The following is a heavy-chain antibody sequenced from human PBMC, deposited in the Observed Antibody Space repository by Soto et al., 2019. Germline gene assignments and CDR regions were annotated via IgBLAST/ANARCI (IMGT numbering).Heavy chain of an antibody. J-gene: IGHJ4*01. D-gene: IGHD3-22*01. Sequence: GGSLRLSCAASGFTFTTAWISWVRQAPGKGLEWVGRIKSKTDGGTTDYAEPVKGRFAISRDDSNNMVYLQMNSLKIEDTAVYYCTTDSYSTIIIVRFDYWGHGTLVTVSS. V-gene: IGHV3-15*07. CDR1: GFTFTTAW. CDR2: IKSKTDGGTT. CDR3: TTDSYSTIIIVRFDY.